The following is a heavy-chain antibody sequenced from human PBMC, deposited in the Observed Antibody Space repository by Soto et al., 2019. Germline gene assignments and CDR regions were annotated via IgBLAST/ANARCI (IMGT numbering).Heavy chain of an antibody. CDR2: ISAYNGNT. Sequence: ASVKVSCKASGYTFTSYGISWVRQAPGQGPEWMGWISAYNGNTNYAQKLQGRVTMTTDTSTSTAYMELRSLRSDDTAVYYCARDWSSIAAAVTEGDYWGQETLAILSS. J-gene: IGHJ4*02. CDR1: GYTFTSYG. CDR3: ARDWSSIAAAVTEGDY. V-gene: IGHV1-18*01. D-gene: IGHD6-13*01.